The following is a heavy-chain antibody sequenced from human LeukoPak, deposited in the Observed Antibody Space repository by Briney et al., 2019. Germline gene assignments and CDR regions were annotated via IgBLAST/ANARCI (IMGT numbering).Heavy chain of an antibody. J-gene: IGHJ4*02. CDR2: IYTSGST. CDR1: GGSISSYY. CDR3: ATSPMWLGQGYYFDY. V-gene: IGHV4-4*07. Sequence: SETLSLTCTVSGGSISSYYWSWIRQPAGKGLEWIGRIYTSGSTNYNPSLKSRVTMSVDTSKNQFSLKLSSVTAADTAVYYCATSPMWLGQGYYFDYWGQGTLVTVSS. D-gene: IGHD6-19*01.